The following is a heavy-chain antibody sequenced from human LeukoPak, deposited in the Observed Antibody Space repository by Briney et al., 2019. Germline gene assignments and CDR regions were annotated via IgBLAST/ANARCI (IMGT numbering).Heavy chain of an antibody. D-gene: IGHD2-15*01. CDR3: ARRTLGYCSGGSCYPTFDY. CDR2: IYPGDSDT. Sequence: AGESLKISCKGSGSSFTSYWIGWVRQMPGKGLEWMGIIYPGDSDTRYSPSFQGQVTISADKSISTAYLQWSSLKASDTAMYYCARRTLGYCSGGSCYPTFDYWGQGTLVTVSS. J-gene: IGHJ4*02. V-gene: IGHV5-51*01. CDR1: GSSFTSYW.